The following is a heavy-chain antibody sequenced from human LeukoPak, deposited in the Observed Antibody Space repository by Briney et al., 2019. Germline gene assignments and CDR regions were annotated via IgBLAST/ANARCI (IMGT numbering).Heavy chain of an antibody. CDR1: GFTFSSYG. D-gene: IGHD2-2*01. Sequence: GGSLTLASAASGFTFSSYGMHWVRQAAGKWLGWVAFIRYDGSNKYYADSVKGRFTISRDNYKNTLYLQMNSLRAEDTAVYYCAKEPFSYCSSTSCSPDPWGQGTLVTVSS. CDR2: IRYDGSNK. CDR3: AKEPFSYCSSTSCSPDP. J-gene: IGHJ5*02. V-gene: IGHV3-30*02.